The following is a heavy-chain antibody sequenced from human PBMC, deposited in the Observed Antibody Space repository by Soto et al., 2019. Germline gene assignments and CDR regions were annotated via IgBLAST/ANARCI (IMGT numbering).Heavy chain of an antibody. CDR2: ISAYNGNT. D-gene: IGHD3-3*01. V-gene: IGHV1-18*04. J-gene: IGHJ6*02. CDR3: ARDLGYYDFWSGFGSDYGMDV. Sequence: ASVKVSCKASGYTFTSYGISWVRQAPGQGLERMGWISAYNGNTNYAQKLQGRVTMTTDTSTSTAYMELRSLRSDDTAVYYCARDLGYYDFWSGFGSDYGMDVWGQGTTVTVSS. CDR1: GYTFTSYG.